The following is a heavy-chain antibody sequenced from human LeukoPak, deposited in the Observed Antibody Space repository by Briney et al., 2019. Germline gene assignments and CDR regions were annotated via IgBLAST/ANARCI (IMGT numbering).Heavy chain of an antibody. D-gene: IGHD2-8*01. V-gene: IGHV5-51*01. Sequence: GESLKISCQGSGFRFTSYWIAWVRQPPEKGLEWMGIIYPGDSDTNYSPSFRDQVTISADTSVNTAYLHWTSLKASDTAIYYCVLNGDYWGQGTLVTVSS. CDR3: VLNGDY. CDR1: GFRFTSYW. CDR2: IYPGDSDT. J-gene: IGHJ4*02.